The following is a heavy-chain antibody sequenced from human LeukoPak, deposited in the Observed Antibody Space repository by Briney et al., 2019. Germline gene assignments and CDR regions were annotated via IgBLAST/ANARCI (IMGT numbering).Heavy chain of an antibody. CDR1: GGTFSSYA. J-gene: IGHJ4*02. CDR3: ATPPPAGMATITANYYFDY. D-gene: IGHD5-24*01. CDR2: IIPIFGTA. Sequence: SVKVSCKASGGTFSSYAISWVRQAPGQGLEWMGGIIPIFGTANYAQKFQGRVTITADKSTSTAYMELSSLRSEDTAVYYCATPPPAGMATITANYYFDYWGQGTLVTVSS. V-gene: IGHV1-69*06.